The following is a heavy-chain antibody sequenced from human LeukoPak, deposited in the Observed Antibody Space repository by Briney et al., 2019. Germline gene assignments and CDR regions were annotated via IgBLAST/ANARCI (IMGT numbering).Heavy chain of an antibody. V-gene: IGHV5-51*01. J-gene: IGHJ4*02. CDR1: GYSFTNYW. CDR3: ARHLGYCSSTTCYGGYYFDY. CDR2: IYAGDSDT. D-gene: IGHD2-2*01. Sequence: GESLKISCKGSGYSFTNYWIGWVRQMPGKGLEWMGIIYAGDSDTRYSPSFQGQVTISVDKSISTTYLQRSSLKASDTAMYYCARHLGYCSSTTCYGGYYFDYWGQGTLVTVSS.